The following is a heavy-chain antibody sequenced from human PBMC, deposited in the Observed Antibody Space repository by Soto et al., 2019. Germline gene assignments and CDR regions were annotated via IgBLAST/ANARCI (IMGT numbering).Heavy chain of an antibody. CDR1: GFRFDDFA. J-gene: IGHJ4*02. Sequence: DVQLVESGGGLVQPGRSLRLSCAASGFRFDDFAMHWVRQAPGRGLEWVAVISWDGGTTIYADSVKGRFSVSRDNYTNSLFLRMDRLGPEDTALYYCSRAIHALGKSKRPRFDFWGQGTQVTVSS. D-gene: IGHD3-10*01. V-gene: IGHV3-9*01. CDR3: SRAIHALGKSKRPRFDF. CDR2: ISWDGGTT.